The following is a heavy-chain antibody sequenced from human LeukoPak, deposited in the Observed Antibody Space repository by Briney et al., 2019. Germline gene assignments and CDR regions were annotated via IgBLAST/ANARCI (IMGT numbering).Heavy chain of an antibody. V-gene: IGHV3-7*01. D-gene: IGHD3-3*01. CDR3: ARDSPADFWSGYPGGIDY. Sequence: GGSLRLSCAASGFTFSSYWMSWVRQAPGKGLEWVANIKQDGSEKYYVDSVKGRFTISRDNAKNSLYLQMNSLRAEDTAVYYCARDSPADFWSGYPGGIDYWGQGTLVTVSS. CDR2: IKQDGSEK. CDR1: GFTFSSYW. J-gene: IGHJ4*02.